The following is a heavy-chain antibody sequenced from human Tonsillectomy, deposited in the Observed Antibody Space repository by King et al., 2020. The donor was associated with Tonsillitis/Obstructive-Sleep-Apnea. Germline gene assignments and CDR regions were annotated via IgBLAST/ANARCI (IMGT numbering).Heavy chain of an antibody. J-gene: IGHJ6*03. D-gene: IGHD1-26*01. Sequence: VQLVESGGGVFQPGRSLRLSCAASGFTFSSYAMHWVRQVPGKGLEWVAVISSDGSNKYYADSVKGRFTISRDNSKKTVYLQMNSLRAADTAVYYCARDWHAIVSGYMDVWGKGTTVTVSS. CDR2: ISSDGSNK. CDR3: ARDWHAIVSGYMDV. CDR1: GFTFSSYA. V-gene: IGHV3-30*01.